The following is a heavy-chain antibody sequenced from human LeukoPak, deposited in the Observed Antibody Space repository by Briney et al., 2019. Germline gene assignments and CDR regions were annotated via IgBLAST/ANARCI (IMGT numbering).Heavy chain of an antibody. CDR1: GGSISSYY. V-gene: IGHV4-39*07. CDR2: IYYSGST. Sequence: SETLSLTCTVSGGSISSYYWGWIRQPPGKGLASLGSIYYSGSTYYNPSLKSRVTISVDTSKNQFSLKLSSVTAADTAVYYCASSLVGPLTHNLLVGAGWFDPWGQGTLVTVSS. J-gene: IGHJ5*02. CDR3: ASSLVGPLTHNLLVGAGWFDP. D-gene: IGHD1-26*01.